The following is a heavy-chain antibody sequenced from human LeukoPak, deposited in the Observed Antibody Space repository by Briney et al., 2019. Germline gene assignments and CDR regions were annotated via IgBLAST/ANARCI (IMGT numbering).Heavy chain of an antibody. Sequence: GRSLRLSCAASGFTFSSYGMHWVRQTPGKGLEWVAVIWYDGSNKYYADAVKGRFTISRDNSKNTLFLRMNNLRAEDTAVYYCASGIDRVGGSVDFWGRGTLVTVSS. CDR2: IWYDGSNK. D-gene: IGHD1-26*01. CDR3: ASGIDRVGGSVDF. V-gene: IGHV3-33*08. CDR1: GFTFSSYG. J-gene: IGHJ4*02.